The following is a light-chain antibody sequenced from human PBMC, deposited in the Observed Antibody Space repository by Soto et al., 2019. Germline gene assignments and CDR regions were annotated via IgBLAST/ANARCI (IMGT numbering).Light chain of an antibody. CDR2: DAS. V-gene: IGKV1-33*01. J-gene: IGKJ1*01. Sequence: DIQMTQSPSSLSASVGDRVTITCQASQDIRNYLNWFQKKPGKGPKLLIYDASNLETGVPSRFSGSGSGTEFTLTISSLQPDDFATYYCQHYNSYSEAFGQGTKVDIK. CDR3: QHYNSYSEA. CDR1: QDIRNY.